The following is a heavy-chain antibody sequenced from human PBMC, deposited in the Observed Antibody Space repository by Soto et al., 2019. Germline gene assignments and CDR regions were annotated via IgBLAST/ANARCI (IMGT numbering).Heavy chain of an antibody. CDR3: ARVTIDFDYVWGSPNYFDY. Sequence: SETLSLTCTVSGVSVSSGSYYWSWIRQPPGMGLEWIGYIYHSGSTNYNASLKSRVTISVDTTKNQFSLKLTSVTAADTAVYYCARVTIDFDYVWGSPNYFDYWGQGALVTVSS. CDR2: IYHSGST. CDR1: GVSVSSGSYY. V-gene: IGHV4-61*01. J-gene: IGHJ4*02. D-gene: IGHD3-16*01.